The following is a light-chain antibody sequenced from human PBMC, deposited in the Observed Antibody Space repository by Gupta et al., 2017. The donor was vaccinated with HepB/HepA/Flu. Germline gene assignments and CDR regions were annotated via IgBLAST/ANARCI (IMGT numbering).Light chain of an antibody. V-gene: IGKV3-11*01. CDR2: DAS. CDR3: HHHSSSPLT. CDR1: QNVSSN. J-gene: IGKJ4*01. Sequence: DIVLTRYRHTLTLSPGERATLSCSASQNVSSNLAWYQQKPGQAPRLLIYDASNRATGIPARFSGSGSGTDFTLTISRLEPEDFAVYYCHHHSSSPLTFGRGTKVEIK.